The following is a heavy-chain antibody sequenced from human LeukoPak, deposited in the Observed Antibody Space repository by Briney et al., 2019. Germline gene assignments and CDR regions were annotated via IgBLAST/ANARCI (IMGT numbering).Heavy chain of an antibody. CDR3: ARGKKVGAIEDWVDP. D-gene: IGHD1-26*01. J-gene: IGHJ5*02. V-gene: IGHV3-74*01. CDR1: GFTFSSYW. Sequence: GGSLRLSCAASGFTFSSYWMHWVRQAPGEGLVWVSRINGDGRTTTYADSVKGRFTISRDNVKNMLSLQMNSLRAEDTALYYCARGKKVGAIEDWVDPWGQGTLVTVSS. CDR2: INGDGRTT.